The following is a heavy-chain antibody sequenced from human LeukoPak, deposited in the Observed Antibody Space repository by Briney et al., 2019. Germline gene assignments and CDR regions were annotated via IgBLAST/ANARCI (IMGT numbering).Heavy chain of an antibody. V-gene: IGHV3-23*01. CDR2: IRGSGGSI. Sequence: QPGGSLRLSCAASGFTFSSYPMSWVRQAPGKGLEWVSVIRGSGGSIYYADSVKGRFTISRDNSKNTLYLQMNSLRAEDTAVYYCAKSRGRDGYNDDAFDIWGQGTMVTVSS. CDR1: GFTFSSYP. CDR3: AKSRGRDGYNDDAFDI. J-gene: IGHJ3*02. D-gene: IGHD5-24*01.